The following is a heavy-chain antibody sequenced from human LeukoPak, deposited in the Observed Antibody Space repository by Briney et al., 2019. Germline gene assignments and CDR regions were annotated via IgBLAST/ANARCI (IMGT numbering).Heavy chain of an antibody. J-gene: IGHJ1*01. Sequence: SETLSLTCAVYGGSFSGYYWSWIRQPPGKGLEWIGEINHSGSTNYNPSLKSRVTISVDTSKNQFSLKLSSVTAADTAVYYCARGGFFYYGSGSKGFQHSSQGTLVTVSS. D-gene: IGHD3-10*01. CDR3: ARGGFFYYGSGSKGFQH. CDR2: INHSGST. CDR1: GGSFSGYY. V-gene: IGHV4-34*01.